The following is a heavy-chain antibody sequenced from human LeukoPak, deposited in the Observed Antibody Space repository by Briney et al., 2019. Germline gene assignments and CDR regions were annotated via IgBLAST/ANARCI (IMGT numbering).Heavy chain of an antibody. CDR1: GGSISSGSYY. Sequence: NPSQTLSLTCTVSGGSISSGSYYWSWIRQPAGKGLEWIGRIYTSGSTNYNPSLKSRVTISVDTSKNQFSLKLSSVTAADTAVYYCARAREGAAAGPRMNWLDPWGQGTLVTVSS. D-gene: IGHD6-13*01. V-gene: IGHV4-61*02. J-gene: IGHJ5*02. CDR3: ARAREGAAAGPRMNWLDP. CDR2: IYTSGST.